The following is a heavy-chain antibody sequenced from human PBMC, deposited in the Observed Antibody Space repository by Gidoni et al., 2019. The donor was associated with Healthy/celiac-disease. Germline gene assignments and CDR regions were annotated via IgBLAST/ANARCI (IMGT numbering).Heavy chain of an antibody. D-gene: IGHD2-15*01. V-gene: IGHV3-30-3*01. CDR3: ARASTDPDIVVVVAAGFDY. CDR2: ISYYGSNK. Sequence: QVQLVESGGGVVQPGRALRLSCAASGFTFRTYAMHWVRQAPGKGLEWVAVISYYGSNKYYADSVKGRFTISRDNSKNTLYLQMNSLRAEDTAVYYCARASTDPDIVVVVAAGFDYWGQGTLVTVSS. CDR1: GFTFRTYA. J-gene: IGHJ4*02.